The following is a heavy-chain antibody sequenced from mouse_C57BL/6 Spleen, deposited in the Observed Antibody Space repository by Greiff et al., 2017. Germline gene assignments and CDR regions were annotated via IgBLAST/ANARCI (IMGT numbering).Heavy chain of an antibody. CDR3: ARGAYYSNYFYFDY. Sequence: VQLQQSGPELVKPGASVKISCQASGYAFSSSWMNWVKQRPGKGLEWIGRIYPGDGDTNYTEKFKSKATLTVDTSSSTAYMQLSSLTSEDSAVYYCARGAYYSNYFYFDYWGQGTTLTVSS. CDR1: GYAFSSSW. D-gene: IGHD2-5*01. J-gene: IGHJ2*01. CDR2: IYPGDGDT. V-gene: IGHV1-82*01.